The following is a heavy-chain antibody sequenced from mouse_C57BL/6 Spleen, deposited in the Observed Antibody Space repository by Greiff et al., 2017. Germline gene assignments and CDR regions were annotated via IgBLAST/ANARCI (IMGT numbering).Heavy chain of an antibody. D-gene: IGHD2-3*01. J-gene: IGHJ2*01. CDR3: ARKQVYEDGYFDY. V-gene: IGHV1-52*01. Sequence: QVQLQQPGAELVRPGSSVKLSCKASGYTFTSYWMHWVKQRPIQGLEWIGNIDPSDSETHYNQKFKDKATLTVDKSSSTAYMQLSSLTSEDSAVYYCARKQVYEDGYFDYWGQGTTLTVSS. CDR2: IDPSDSET. CDR1: GYTFTSYW.